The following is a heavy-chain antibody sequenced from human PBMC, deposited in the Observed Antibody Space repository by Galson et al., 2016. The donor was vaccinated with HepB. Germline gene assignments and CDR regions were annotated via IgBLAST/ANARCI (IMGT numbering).Heavy chain of an antibody. Sequence: LSLTCTVSGGSISSGDYYWSWIRQPPGKGLEWIGYTHYSGSTYYNPSLKSRVTISVDTSKNQFSLKLSSVTAADTAVYYCAREDWNYSYYGLDVWDQGTTVTVSS. CDR2: THYSGST. V-gene: IGHV4-30-4*01. CDR3: AREDWNYSYYGLDV. D-gene: IGHD3/OR15-3a*01. CDR1: GGSISSGDYY. J-gene: IGHJ6*02.